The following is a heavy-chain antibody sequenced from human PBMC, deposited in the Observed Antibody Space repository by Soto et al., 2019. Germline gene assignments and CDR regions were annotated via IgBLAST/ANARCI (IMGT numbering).Heavy chain of an antibody. Sequence: QVQLQESGPGLVKPSQTLSLTCTVSGGSISSGGYYWSWIRQHPGKGLEWIGYIYYSGSTYYNPSPKRRVTISVDPSKNLFSLKLGSVTAADTAVYYCASHIVATIGSYFDYWGQGTLVTFSS. CDR2: IYYSGST. CDR3: ASHIVATIGSYFDY. J-gene: IGHJ4*02. D-gene: IGHD3-16*02. V-gene: IGHV4-31*03. CDR1: GGSISSGGYY.